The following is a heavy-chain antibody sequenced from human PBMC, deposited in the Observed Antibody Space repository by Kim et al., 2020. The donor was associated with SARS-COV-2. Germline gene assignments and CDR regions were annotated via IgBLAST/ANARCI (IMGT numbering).Heavy chain of an antibody. J-gene: IGHJ4*02. Sequence: GGSLRLSCAVSGFTFSAFGMHWVRQAPGKGLEWVAVISYDGSIESSADSVKGRFTISRDNSRNTLYLQLSGLRTEDTAVYYCARDLDPYFDILIGYSAFDYWGQGTVVTVSS. CDR1: GFTFSAFG. D-gene: IGHD3-9*01. V-gene: IGHV3-30*03. CDR2: ISYDGSIE. CDR3: ARDLDPYFDILIGYSAFDY.